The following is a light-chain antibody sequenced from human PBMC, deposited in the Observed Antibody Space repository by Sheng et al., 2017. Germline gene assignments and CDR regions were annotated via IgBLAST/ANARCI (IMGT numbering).Light chain of an antibody. CDR2: KNT. J-gene: IGLJ3*02. V-gene: IGLV1-47*01. CDR3: ATWDDSLREWV. Sequence: QSVLTQPPSESGTPGQRVTISCSGGRSSIGNNYVYWYQHLPGMAPKLLIYKNTQRPLGVPDRLSGSKSGTSASLAISGLRSEDEADYYCATWDDSLREWVFGGGTKLTVL. CDR1: RSSIGNNY.